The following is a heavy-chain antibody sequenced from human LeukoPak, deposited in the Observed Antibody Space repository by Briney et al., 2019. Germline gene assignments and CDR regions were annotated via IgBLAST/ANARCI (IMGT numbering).Heavy chain of an antibody. V-gene: IGHV3-11*01. CDR3: ARGRATKNSDY. CDR1: GFTFSDYH. J-gene: IGHJ4*02. Sequence: GGPLRLSCAASGFTFSDYHMSWIRQAPGKGLEWVSYISNSGNTIYYVDSVKGRFTISRDNAKNFLYLQMNSLRAEDTAVYFCARGRATKNSDYWGQGTLVTVSS. CDR2: ISNSGNTI. D-gene: IGHD1-26*01.